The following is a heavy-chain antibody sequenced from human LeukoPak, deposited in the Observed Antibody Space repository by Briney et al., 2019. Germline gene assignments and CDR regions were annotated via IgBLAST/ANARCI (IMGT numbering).Heavy chain of an antibody. CDR2: ISYDGSNK. D-gene: IGHD3-3*01. CDR1: GFTFSSYA. J-gene: IGHJ4*02. Sequence: GGSLRLSCAASGFTFSSYAMHWVRQAPGKGLEWVAVISYDGSNKYYADSVKGRFTISRDNSKNTLYLQMNSLRAEDTAVYYCAAEGPYDFFDYWGQGTLVTVSS. V-gene: IGHV3-30-3*01. CDR3: AAEGPYDFFDY.